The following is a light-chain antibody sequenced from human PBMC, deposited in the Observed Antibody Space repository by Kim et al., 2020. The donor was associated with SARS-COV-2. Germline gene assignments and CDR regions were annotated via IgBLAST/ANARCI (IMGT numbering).Light chain of an antibody. J-gene: IGKJ5*01. V-gene: IGKV3-11*01. CDR2: DTS. CDR1: QIVGNQ. CDR3: QQRANWPRT. Sequence: PVERATLSCMASQIVGNQLAWFKQKPGQAPRLLIYDTSNRAPGVPARFSGSGSGTDFTLTISSLEAEDFAVYYCQQRANWPRTFGQGTRLEIK.